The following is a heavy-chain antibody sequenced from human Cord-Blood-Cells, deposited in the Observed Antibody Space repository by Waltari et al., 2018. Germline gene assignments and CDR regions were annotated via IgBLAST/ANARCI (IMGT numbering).Heavy chain of an antibody. CDR1: GGTFSSYA. J-gene: IGHJ2*01. V-gene: IGHV1-69*09. CDR3: ARGYSSSWQTYWYFDL. Sequence: QVQLVQSGAEVKKPGSSVKVSCKASGGTFSSYAISWVRPATGQGLEWMGRIIPILGIANYAQKFQGRVTITADKSTSTAYMELSSLRSEDTAVYYCARGYSSSWQTYWYFDLWGRGTLVTVSS. D-gene: IGHD6-13*01. CDR2: IIPILGIA.